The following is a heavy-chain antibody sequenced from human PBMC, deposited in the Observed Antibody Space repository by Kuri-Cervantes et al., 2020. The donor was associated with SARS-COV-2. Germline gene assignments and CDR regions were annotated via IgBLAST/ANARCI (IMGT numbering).Heavy chain of an antibody. Sequence: ASVKVSCKASGYTFTDYYMHWVRQAPGQGPEWMGWINPNGGTNSAQKFQGRVTMTRDTSTSTVHMELSRLRSEDTAVYYCATTPIDYGDYQRYFDLWGRGTLVTVSS. V-gene: IGHV1-2*02. CDR2: INPNGGT. J-gene: IGHJ2*01. CDR1: GYTFTDYY. CDR3: ATTPIDYGDYQRYFDL. D-gene: IGHD4-17*01.